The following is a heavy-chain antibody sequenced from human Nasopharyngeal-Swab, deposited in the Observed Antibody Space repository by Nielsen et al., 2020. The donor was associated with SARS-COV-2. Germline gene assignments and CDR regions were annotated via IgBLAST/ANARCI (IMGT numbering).Heavy chain of an antibody. J-gene: IGHJ4*02. Sequence: LKISCAASGFNFGNYAMSWVRQAPGKGLEWVAVIYSRGETHYTDSVRGRFTISRDNSKNMVNLQLNSLRAEDTAVYYCARMDFIASRDYWGQGTLVTVSS. CDR1: GFNFGNYA. CDR3: ARMDFIASRDY. V-gene: IGHV3-53*01. D-gene: IGHD6-13*01. CDR2: IYSRGET.